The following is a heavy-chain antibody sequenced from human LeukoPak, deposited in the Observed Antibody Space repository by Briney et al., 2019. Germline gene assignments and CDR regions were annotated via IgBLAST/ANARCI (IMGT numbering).Heavy chain of an antibody. V-gene: IGHV4-39*01. CDR2: IYYSGST. D-gene: IGHD3-22*01. CDR3: ARQIDDSSGYSHPDAFDI. J-gene: IGHJ3*02. Sequence: SETLSLTCTVSGGSISSSSYSWGWIRQPPGKGLEWIGSIYYSGSTYYNPSLKSRVTISVDTSKNQFSLKLSSVTAADTAVYYCARQIDDSSGYSHPDAFDIWGQGTMVTVSS. CDR1: GGSISSSSYS.